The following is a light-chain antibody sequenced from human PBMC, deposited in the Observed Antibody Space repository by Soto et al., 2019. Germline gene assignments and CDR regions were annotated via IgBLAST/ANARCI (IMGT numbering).Light chain of an antibody. Sequence: EIVMTQAPATLSMVRGERATLSCRASQSVSSDLGWYQQKPGQAPRRLIHGAFIRAAGVPARFSGSGSGTEFTLTISSLPSQDSAVYYCHQYNDLPLTVAAGTNVDSK. CDR3: HQYNDLPLT. CDR2: GAF. CDR1: QSVSSD. J-gene: IGKJ4*01. V-gene: IGKV3-15*01.